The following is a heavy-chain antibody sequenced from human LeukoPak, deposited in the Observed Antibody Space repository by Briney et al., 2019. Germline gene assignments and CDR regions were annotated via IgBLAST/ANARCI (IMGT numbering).Heavy chain of an antibody. D-gene: IGHD3-10*01. CDR3: ARDVRVTMVRGPNYGMDV. CDR1: GYTFTDYY. CDR2: INPNSGGT. V-gene: IGHV1-2*02. Sequence: GASVKVSCKASGYTFTDYYMHWVRQAPGQGLEWMGWINPNSGGTNYAQKFQGRVTMTRDTSISTAYMELSRLRSDDTAVYYCARDVRVTMVRGPNYGMDVWGQGTTVTVSS. J-gene: IGHJ6*02.